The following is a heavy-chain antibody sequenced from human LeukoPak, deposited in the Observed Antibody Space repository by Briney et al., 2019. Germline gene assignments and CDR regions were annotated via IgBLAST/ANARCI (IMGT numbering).Heavy chain of an antibody. V-gene: IGHV3-66*01. D-gene: IGHD3-16*02. J-gene: IGHJ5*02. CDR1: GFTVSSYY. CDR2: IYSGGST. CDR3: ARVIIISVARWFDP. Sequence: PGGSLRLSCTTSGFTVSSYYMSWVRQAPGKGLEWVSVIYSGGSTYYADSVKGRFTISRDNSKNTLYLQMNSLRAEDTAVYYCARVIIISVARWFDPLGPGNPGHRLL.